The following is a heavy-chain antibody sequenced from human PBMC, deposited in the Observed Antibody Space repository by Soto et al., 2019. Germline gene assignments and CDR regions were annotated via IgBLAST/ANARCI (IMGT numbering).Heavy chain of an antibody. D-gene: IGHD2-15*01. J-gene: IGHJ5*02. CDR2: IWTNGGT. V-gene: IGHV3-66*01. Sequence: GGSLRLSCAASGFSVTASYMIWVRQAPGKGLEFVSVIWTNGGTLYADSEKGRFILSRDNSMNTVYLQMNSLRVEDTAVYYCARAEVDMPTPWGQGTLVTVSS. CDR1: GFSVTASY. CDR3: ARAEVDMPTP.